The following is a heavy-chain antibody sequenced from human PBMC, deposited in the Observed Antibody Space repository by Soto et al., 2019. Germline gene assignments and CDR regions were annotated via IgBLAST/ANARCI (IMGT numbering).Heavy chain of an antibody. J-gene: IGHJ4*02. V-gene: IGHV4-59*01. D-gene: IGHD1-26*01. CDR1: GGSISSYY. CDR2: IYYSGST. Sequence: SATLSLTYSVSGGSISSYYWSWIRQPPGKGLEWIGYIYYSGSTNYNPSLKSRVTISVDTSKNQFSLKLSSVTAADTAVYYCARDGGGGSYSVAFDYWGQGTLVTVSS. CDR3: ARDGGGGSYSVAFDY.